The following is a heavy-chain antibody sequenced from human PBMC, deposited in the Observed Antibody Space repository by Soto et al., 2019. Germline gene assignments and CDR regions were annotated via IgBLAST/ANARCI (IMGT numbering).Heavy chain of an antibody. D-gene: IGHD2-2*02. Sequence: SETLSLTCTVSGGSISSYYWSWIRQPPGKGLEWIGYIYYSGRTNYNPSLKRRVTISVDTSKNQFSLKLSSVTSADTAVYYCARGYCSSTICYIWDNWFDPWGQGTLVTVSS. CDR1: GGSISSYY. J-gene: IGHJ5*02. V-gene: IGHV4-59*01. CDR3: ARGYCSSTICYIWDNWFDP. CDR2: IYYSGRT.